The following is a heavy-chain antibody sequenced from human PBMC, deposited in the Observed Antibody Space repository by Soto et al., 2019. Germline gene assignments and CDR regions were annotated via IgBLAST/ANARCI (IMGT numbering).Heavy chain of an antibody. J-gene: IGHJ3*02. V-gene: IGHV1-69*13. CDR2: IIPIFGTA. CDR3: ARGGTDYYDSSGYYSAFDI. D-gene: IGHD3-22*01. CDR1: GGTFSSYA. Sequence: GASVKVSCKASGGTFSSYAISWVRQAPGQGLEWMGGIIPIFGTANYAQKFQGRVTITADESTSTAYMELSSLRSEDTAVYYCARGGTDYYDSSGYYSAFDIWGQRTMVTVSS.